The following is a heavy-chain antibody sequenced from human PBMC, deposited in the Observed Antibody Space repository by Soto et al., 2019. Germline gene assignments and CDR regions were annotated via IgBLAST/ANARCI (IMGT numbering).Heavy chain of an antibody. V-gene: IGHV3-53*01. D-gene: IGHD5-18*01. Sequence: LRLSCAASWFTVSSNCMSWVRQAPGKGLEWVSVIYSGGSTYYADSVKGRFTIPRDNSKNTLYLQMNSLRAEDTAVYYCARETAMAIFDYWGQGTLVTVSS. CDR1: WFTVSSNC. J-gene: IGHJ4*02. CDR3: ARETAMAIFDY. CDR2: IYSGGST.